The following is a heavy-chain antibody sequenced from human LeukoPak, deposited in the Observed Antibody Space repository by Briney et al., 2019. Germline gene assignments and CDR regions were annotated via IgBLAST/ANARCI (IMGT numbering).Heavy chain of an antibody. CDR1: GFTFSSYS. J-gene: IGHJ4*02. D-gene: IGHD2-2*01. V-gene: IGHV3-21*01. Sequence: GGSLRLSCAASGFTFSSYSMNWVRQAPGKGLEWVSSISSSSSYIYYADSVKGRFTISRDNAKNSLYLQMNSLRAEDTAVYYCARDKGVVVVPASDYWGQGTLVTVSS. CDR3: ARDKGVVVVPASDY. CDR2: ISSSSSYI.